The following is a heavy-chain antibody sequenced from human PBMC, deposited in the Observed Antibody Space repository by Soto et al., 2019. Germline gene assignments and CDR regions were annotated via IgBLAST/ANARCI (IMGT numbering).Heavy chain of an antibody. D-gene: IGHD2-15*01. CDR2: IIPIFGTA. J-gene: IGHJ6*02. Sequence: QVQLVQSGAEVKKPGSSVKVSCKASGGTFSSYAISWVRQAPGQGLEWMGGIIPIFGTANYAQKFQGIVTITADESTSTAYMELSSLRSEDTAVYYCARYLGYCSGGSCYPGHYYSYGMDVWGQGTTVTVSS. CDR1: GGTFSSYA. V-gene: IGHV1-69*01. CDR3: ARYLGYCSGGSCYPGHYYSYGMDV.